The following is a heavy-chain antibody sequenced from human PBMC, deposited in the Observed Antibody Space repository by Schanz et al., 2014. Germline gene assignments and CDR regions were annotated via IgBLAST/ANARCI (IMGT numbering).Heavy chain of an antibody. CDR1: GFTLSSYA. J-gene: IGHJ5*02. V-gene: IGHV3-30-3*01. Sequence: QEQLVESGGGLVKPGGSLRLSCAAYGFTLSSYAMHWVRQAPGKGLEWVAVISYDGRNKYYADSVKGRFTISRDNSKNTLYLQMNSLRAEDTAVYYCARDLEGYDGGGGGFDPWGQGTLXTVSS. CDR3: ARDLEGYDGGGGGFDP. CDR2: ISYDGRNK. D-gene: IGHD2-21*01.